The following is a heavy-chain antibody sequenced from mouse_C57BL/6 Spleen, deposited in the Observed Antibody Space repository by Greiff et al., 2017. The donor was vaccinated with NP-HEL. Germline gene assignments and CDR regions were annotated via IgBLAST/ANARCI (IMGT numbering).Heavy chain of an antibody. CDR1: GYTFTDYE. Sequence: QVQLKQSGAELVRPGASVTLSCKASGYTFTDYEMHWVKQTPVHGLEWIGAIDPETGGTAYNQKFKGKAILTADKSSSTAYMELRSLTSEDSAVYYCTRSSYSNFMDYWGQGTSVTVSS. D-gene: IGHD2-5*01. V-gene: IGHV1-15*01. CDR3: TRSSYSNFMDY. J-gene: IGHJ4*01. CDR2: IDPETGGT.